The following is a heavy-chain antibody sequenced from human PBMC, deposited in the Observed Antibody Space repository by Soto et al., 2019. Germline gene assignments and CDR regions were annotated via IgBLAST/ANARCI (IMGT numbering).Heavy chain of an antibody. J-gene: IGHJ4*02. CDR1: AYTSTLYG. CDR2: IRAHNGET. CDR3: ATALGTSGWFDY. V-gene: IGHV1-18*01. D-gene: IGHD6-19*01. Sequence: QVHLVQSGAEVKRPGASVKVSCKASAYTSTLYGITWVRQAPGQGLEWMGWIRAHNGETTFARKFQDIVTMTTDPASRTVFMDLRTLTSDDTAVYYCATALGTSGWFDYWGQGTLVTVPS.